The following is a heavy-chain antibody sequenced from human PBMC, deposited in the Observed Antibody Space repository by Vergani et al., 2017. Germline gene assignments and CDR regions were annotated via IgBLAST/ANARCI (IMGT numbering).Heavy chain of an antibody. CDR2: ISGSGGST. CDR3: AAWDIVVVPAAQQT. J-gene: IGHJ5*02. Sequence: EVQLLESGGGLVQPGGSLRLSCAASGFTFSSYAMSWVRQAPGKGLEWVSAISGSGGSTHYADSVKGRFTISRDNSKNTLYLQMNSLRAEDTAVYYCAAWDIVVVPAAQQTWGQGTLVTVSS. D-gene: IGHD2-2*01. V-gene: IGHV3-23*01. CDR1: GFTFSSYA.